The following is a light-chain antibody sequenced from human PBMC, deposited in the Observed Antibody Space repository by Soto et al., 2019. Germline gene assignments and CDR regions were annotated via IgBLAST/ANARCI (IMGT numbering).Light chain of an antibody. J-gene: IGKJ4*01. CDR2: GAS. CDR1: QTVNSRF. Sequence: EIVLTQSPDTLSLSPGERATLSCRASQTVNSRFLAWYQQKPGQAPRLLIYGASTRATGIPDRFSGSGSGTDFTLTISRLEPEDFVVYYCQHYGSSPLTFGGGTKVDIK. CDR3: QHYGSSPLT. V-gene: IGKV3-20*01.